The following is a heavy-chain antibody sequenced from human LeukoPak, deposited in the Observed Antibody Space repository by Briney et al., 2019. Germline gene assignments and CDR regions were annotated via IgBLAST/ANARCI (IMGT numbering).Heavy chain of an antibody. J-gene: IGHJ6*02. V-gene: IGHV3-7*01. CDR2: IKQDGSEK. CDR1: GFTFSSYW. Sequence: PGGSLRLSCAASGFTFSSYWMSWVRQAPGKGLEWVANIKQDGSEKYYVDSVKGRFTISRDNAKNSLYLQMNSLRAEDTAVYYCARDPGYSSGWYVSSYYYYGMDVWGQGTTVTVSS. D-gene: IGHD6-19*01. CDR3: ARDPGYSSGWYVSSYYYYGMDV.